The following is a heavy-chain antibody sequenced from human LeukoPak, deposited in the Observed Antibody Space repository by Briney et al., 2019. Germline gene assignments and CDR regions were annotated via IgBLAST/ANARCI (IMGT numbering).Heavy chain of an antibody. Sequence: GVSVKVSCKPSGGTFSRYGISWVRQAPGQGLEWMGGIIPIFTTANHAQKFQGRVTITADESTSTAYMELSSLRSEDTAVYYCARVGGSGSYTSHYFDYWGQGTLVTVSS. D-gene: IGHD3-10*01. J-gene: IGHJ4*02. CDR1: GGTFSRYG. V-gene: IGHV1-69*13. CDR2: IIPIFTTA. CDR3: ARVGGSGSYTSHYFDY.